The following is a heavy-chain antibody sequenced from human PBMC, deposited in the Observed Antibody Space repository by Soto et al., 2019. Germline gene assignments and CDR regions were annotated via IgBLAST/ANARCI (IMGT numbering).Heavy chain of an antibody. Sequence: QVQLVQSGAEVKKPGSSVKVSCEASGGSFTSYIFTWVRQAPGQGLEWMGRIIPIQGTANYALKFQDRVTIPANKPPNPANWERRSRGPEDTALYYCAKILVFGDHPYRDVWGKGTPATAPS. CDR3: AKILVFGDHPYRDV. J-gene: IGHJ6*03. CDR2: IIPIQGTA. V-gene: IGHV1-69*08. CDR1: GGSFTSYI. D-gene: IGHD3-16*01.